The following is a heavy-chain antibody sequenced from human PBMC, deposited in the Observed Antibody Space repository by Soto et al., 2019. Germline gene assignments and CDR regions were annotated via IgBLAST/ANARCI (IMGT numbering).Heavy chain of an antibody. D-gene: IGHD3-10*01. CDR1: GGSISSGGYY. V-gene: IGHV4-31*03. Sequence: SESLSLTCTVSGGSISSGGYYWSWIRQHPGKGLEWIGYIYYSGSTYYNPSLKSRVTISVDTSKNQFSLKLSSVTAADTAVYYCARADSYYGSGSYENYYYYGMDVWGPGTTVTVSS. CDR3: ARADSYYGSGSYENYYYYGMDV. CDR2: IYYSGST. J-gene: IGHJ6*02.